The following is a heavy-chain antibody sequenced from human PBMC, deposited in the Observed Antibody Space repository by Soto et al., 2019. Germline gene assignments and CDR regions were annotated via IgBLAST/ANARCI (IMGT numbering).Heavy chain of an antibody. CDR2: IYYSGST. CDR1: GGSISSYY. CDR3: ASHWGFWADY. Sequence: QVQLQESGPGLVKPSETLSLACTVSGGSISSYYWSWIRQPPGKGLEWIGYIYYSGSTNYNPALMSGVALSVDTSKNQFSLKLSAVTASDTAVYYFASHWGFWADYWGQGTLVTVSS. V-gene: IGHV4-59*08. J-gene: IGHJ4*02. D-gene: IGHD3-16*01.